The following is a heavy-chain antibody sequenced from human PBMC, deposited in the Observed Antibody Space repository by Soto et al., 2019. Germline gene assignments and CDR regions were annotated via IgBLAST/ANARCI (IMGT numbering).Heavy chain of an antibody. Sequence: QVQLVQSGAEVKKPGSSVKVSCKASGGTFSSYTISWVRQAPGQGLEWMGRIIPILGIANYAQKFQGRVTITADKSTSTAYMELSSLRSEDTAVYYWARAHRGFGEFVGDWGQGTLVTVSS. CDR3: ARAHRGFGEFVGD. J-gene: IGHJ4*02. V-gene: IGHV1-69*02. CDR1: GGTFSSYT. D-gene: IGHD3-10*01. CDR2: IIPILGIA.